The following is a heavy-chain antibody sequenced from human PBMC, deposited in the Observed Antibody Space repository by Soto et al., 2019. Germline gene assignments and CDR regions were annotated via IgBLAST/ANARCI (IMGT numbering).Heavy chain of an antibody. CDR2: IYYSGST. D-gene: IGHD3-9*01. CDR1: GGSISSSSYY. V-gene: IGHV4-39*01. J-gene: IGHJ4*02. CDR3: ARHPLDWLLVQYYFDY. Sequence: SETLSLTCTVSGGSISSSSYYWGWIRQPPGKGLEWIGSIYYSGSTYYNPSLKSRVTISVATSKNQFSLKLSSVTAADTAVYYCARHPLDWLLVQYYFDYWGQGTLVTVSS.